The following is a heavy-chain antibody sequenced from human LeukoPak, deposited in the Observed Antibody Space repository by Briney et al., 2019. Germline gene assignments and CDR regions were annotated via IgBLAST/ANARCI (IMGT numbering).Heavy chain of an antibody. J-gene: IGHJ5*02. V-gene: IGHV4-34*01. CDR1: RGSFSGNY. CDR2: INHSGST. CDR3: ARSRFDP. Sequence: PSETLSLTCAVFRGSFSGNYWSWIRQPPGKGLEWIGEINHSGSTNYNPSLKSRVTISVDTSKNQFSLRLSSVTAADTAVYYCARSRFDPWGQGTLVTVSS.